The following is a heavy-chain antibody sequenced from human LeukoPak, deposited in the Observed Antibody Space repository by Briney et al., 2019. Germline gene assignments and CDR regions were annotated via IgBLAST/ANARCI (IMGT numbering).Heavy chain of an antibody. CDR1: GLTFDDYA. V-gene: IGHV3-9*01. J-gene: IGHJ4*02. CDR3: AKDQFGAAAGTFDY. Sequence: GRSLRLSCAASGLTFDDYAMHWGRQAPGKGLEWVSGISWNSGSIAYAASVKGPFTISRDNANTSLYLQMNSLRAEDTALYYCAKDQFGAAAGTFDYWGQGTLVTVSS. D-gene: IGHD6-13*01. CDR2: ISWNSGSI.